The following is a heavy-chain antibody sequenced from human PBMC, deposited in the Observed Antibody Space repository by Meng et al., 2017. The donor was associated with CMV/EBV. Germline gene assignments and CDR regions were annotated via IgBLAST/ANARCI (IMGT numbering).Heavy chain of an antibody. CDR1: GFTVSSNY. J-gene: IGHJ4*02. CDR3: ATTYYYGSGSYYTLDY. CDR2: IYSGGSP. Sequence: GESLKISCAASGFTVSSNYMSWVRQAPGKGLEWVSVIYSGGSPYYADSVKGRFTISRDNSKNTLYLQMNSLRAEDTAVYYCATTYYYGSGSYYTLDYWGQGTLVTVSS. V-gene: IGHV3-53*01. D-gene: IGHD3-10*01.